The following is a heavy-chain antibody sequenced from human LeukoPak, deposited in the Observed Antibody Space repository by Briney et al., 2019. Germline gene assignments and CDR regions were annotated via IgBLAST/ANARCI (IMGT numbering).Heavy chain of an antibody. D-gene: IGHD3-22*01. CDR1: GFTFDDYA. J-gene: IGHJ4*02. Sequence: GGSLRLSCAASGFTFDDYAMHWVRQAPGKGLEWVSGISWNSGDIAYADSVKGRFTISRDNAKNSLYLQMNSLRAEDTAVYYCATPGYDTAGDLDYWGQGTLVTVSS. CDR3: ATPGYDTAGDLDY. CDR2: ISWNSGDI. V-gene: IGHV3-9*01.